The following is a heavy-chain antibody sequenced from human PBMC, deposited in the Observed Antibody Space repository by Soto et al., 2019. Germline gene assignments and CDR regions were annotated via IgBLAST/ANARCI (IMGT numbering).Heavy chain of an antibody. CDR2: IWYDGSNK. CDR1: GFTFSSYG. V-gene: IGHV3-33*01. D-gene: IGHD3-10*01. Sequence: QVQLVESGGGVVQPGMSLRLSCAASGFTFSSYGMHWVRQAPGKGLEWVAVIWYDGSNKYYADSVKGRFTISRDNSKNTLYLQKNSLRAEDTAVYYCARANMVRGGTFAYWGQGTLVTVS. CDR3: ARANMVRGGTFAY. J-gene: IGHJ4*02.